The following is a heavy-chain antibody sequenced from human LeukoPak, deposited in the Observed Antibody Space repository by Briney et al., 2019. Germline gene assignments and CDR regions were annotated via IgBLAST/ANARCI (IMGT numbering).Heavy chain of an antibody. Sequence: GGSLRLSCAASGFTFSSYSMNWVRQAPGKGLEWVSYISASSSTIYFADSVKGRFTISRDNAKNSLYLQMNSLRDGDTAVYYCARDPGGYFDYWGQGTLDTVSS. J-gene: IGHJ4*02. CDR1: GFTFSSYS. V-gene: IGHV3-48*02. CDR3: ARDPGGYFDY. D-gene: IGHD3-10*01. CDR2: ISASSSTI.